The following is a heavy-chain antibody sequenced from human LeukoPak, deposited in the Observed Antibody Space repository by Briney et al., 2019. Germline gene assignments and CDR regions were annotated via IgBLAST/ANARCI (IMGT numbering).Heavy chain of an antibody. CDR1: GFTFSSYA. J-gene: IGHJ2*01. Sequence: GGSLRLSCAASGFTFSSYAMHWVRQAPGKGLEYVSAISSNGGSTYYANSVKGRFTISRDNSKNTLYLQMGSLRAEDTAVYYCARDSGLGYYGSGSYYYYWYFDLWGRGTLVTVSS. V-gene: IGHV3-64*01. CDR2: ISSNGGST. CDR3: ARDSGLGYYGSGSYYYYWYFDL. D-gene: IGHD3-10*01.